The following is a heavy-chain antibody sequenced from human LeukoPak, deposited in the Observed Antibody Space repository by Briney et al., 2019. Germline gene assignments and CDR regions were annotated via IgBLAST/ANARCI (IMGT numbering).Heavy chain of an antibody. V-gene: IGHV3-21*01. J-gene: IGHJ3*02. CDR1: GFTFSSYS. CDR3: ARDHEREMIVVVTYAFDI. D-gene: IGHD3-22*01. Sequence: GGSLRLSCAASGFTFSSYSMNWVRQAPGKGLEWVSSISSSSSYIYYADSVKGRFTISRDNAKNSLYLQMNSLRAEDTAVYYCARDHEREMIVVVTYAFDIWGQGTMVTVSS. CDR2: ISSSSSYI.